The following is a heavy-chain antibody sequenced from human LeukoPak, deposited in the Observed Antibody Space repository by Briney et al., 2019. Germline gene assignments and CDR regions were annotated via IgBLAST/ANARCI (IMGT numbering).Heavy chain of an antibody. Sequence: SETLSLTCTVSGGSISTTSYSWGWIRQPPGKGLEWIGSIYYTGSTYYNPSLKSRVTISVDTSKNHFSLRLSSVTAADTAVYYCAKNRKPAAGYDAFDIWGQGTMVTVSS. CDR1: GGSISTTSYS. J-gene: IGHJ3*02. CDR3: AKNRKPAAGYDAFDI. CDR2: IYYTGST. V-gene: IGHV4-39*07. D-gene: IGHD6-13*01.